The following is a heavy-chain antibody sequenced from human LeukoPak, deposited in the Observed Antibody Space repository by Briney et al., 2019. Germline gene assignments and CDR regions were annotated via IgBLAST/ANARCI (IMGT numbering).Heavy chain of an antibody. D-gene: IGHD3-10*01. V-gene: IGHV3-21*01. CDR3: ARESGWFGEVCQDY. Sequence: AGGSLRLSCAASGFTFSSYSMNWVRQAPGKGLEWVSSISSSSSYIYYADSVKGRFTISRDNAKNSLYLQMNSLRAEDTAVYYCARESGWFGEVCQDYWGQGTLVTVSS. J-gene: IGHJ4*02. CDR2: ISSSSSYI. CDR1: GFTFSSYS.